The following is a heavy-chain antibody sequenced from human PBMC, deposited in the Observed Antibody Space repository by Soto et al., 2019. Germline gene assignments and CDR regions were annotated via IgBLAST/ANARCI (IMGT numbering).Heavy chain of an antibody. CDR1: GFSLTTDRVG. D-gene: IGHD1-26*01. V-gene: IGHV2-5*02. CDR3: AHAYGGRSLY. Sequence: QITLKESGPTLVKPTQTLTLTCTFSGFSLTTDRVGVGWIRQPPGEALEWLAVIYWDDSKTYRPSLESRLTITKDTSKHQVALIMTNMDSLDTATYYCAHAYGGRSLYWGQGTLVTVSS. CDR2: IYWDDSK. J-gene: IGHJ4*02.